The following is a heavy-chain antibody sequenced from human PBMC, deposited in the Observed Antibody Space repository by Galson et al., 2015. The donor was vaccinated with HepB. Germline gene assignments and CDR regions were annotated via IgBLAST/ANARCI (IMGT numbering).Heavy chain of an antibody. V-gene: IGHV1-69*13. CDR1: GGTFSSYA. CDR2: IIPIFGTA. CDR3: ARVGYCSSTSCYGGAFDI. J-gene: IGHJ3*02. Sequence: SVKVSCKASGGTFSSYAISWVRQAPGQGLEWMGGIIPIFGTANYAQKFQGRVTITADESTSTAYMELSSLRSEDTAVYHCARVGYCSSTSCYGGAFDIWGQGTMVTVSS. D-gene: IGHD2-2*01.